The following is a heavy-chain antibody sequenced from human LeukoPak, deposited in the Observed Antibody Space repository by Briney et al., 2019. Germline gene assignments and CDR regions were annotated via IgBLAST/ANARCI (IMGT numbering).Heavy chain of an antibody. CDR1: GFTFSSYA. V-gene: IGHV3-30-3*01. J-gene: IGHJ1*01. Sequence: GSLRLSCAASGFTFSSYAMHWVRQAPGKGLEWVAVISYDGSNKYYADSVKGRFTISRDNSKNTLYLQMNSLRAEDTAVYYCARDSVNTYYYDSSGPTSWGQGTLVTVSS. CDR2: ISYDGSNK. CDR3: ARDSVNTYYYDSSGPTS. D-gene: IGHD3-22*01.